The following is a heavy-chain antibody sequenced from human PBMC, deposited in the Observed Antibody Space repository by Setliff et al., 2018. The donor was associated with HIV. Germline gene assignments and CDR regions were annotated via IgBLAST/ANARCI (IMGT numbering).Heavy chain of an antibody. CDR3: ARFDHASIDY. Sequence: PSETLSLTCTVSGGSISSGNYYWNWIRQHPGKGLEWIGYIYYSGATYYNPSLKSRVTLSIDTSKNQFSLNLSSVTAADTAVYSCARFDHASIDYWGQGTLVTVSS. CDR2: IYYSGAT. CDR1: GGSISSGNYY. J-gene: IGHJ4*02. V-gene: IGHV4-31*03. D-gene: IGHD2-2*01.